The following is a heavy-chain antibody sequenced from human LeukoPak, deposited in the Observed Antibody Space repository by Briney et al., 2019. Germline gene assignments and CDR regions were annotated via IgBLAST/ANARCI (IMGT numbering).Heavy chain of an antibody. CDR2: ISSSSSYI. V-gene: IGHV3-21*01. J-gene: IGHJ4*02. D-gene: IGHD3-9*01. CDR3: ARVPVRYFDWFPFDY. Sequence: GGSLRLSCAAPGFTFSSYSMNWVRQAPGKGLEWVSSISSSSSYIYYADSVKGRFTISRDNAKNSLYLQMNSLRAEDTAVYYCARVPVRYFDWFPFDYWGQGTLVTVSS. CDR1: GFTFSSYS.